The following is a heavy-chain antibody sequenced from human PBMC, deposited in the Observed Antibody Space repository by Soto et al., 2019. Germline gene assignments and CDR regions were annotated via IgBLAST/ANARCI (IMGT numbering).Heavy chain of an antibody. CDR1: GDSITSYN. D-gene: IGHD2-21*01. J-gene: IGHJ5*02. CDR2: VYSSGST. V-gene: IGHV4-59*01. CDR3: ARRAVVAVTGGLDNWLDP. Sequence: ETLSLTCTVSGDSITSYNWNWLRQPPGKALEWIGYVYSSGSTNYNPSLKSRVTISVDMSRNQFSLKVNSVTAADTAMYYCARRAVVAVTGGLDNWLDPWGQGILVTVSS.